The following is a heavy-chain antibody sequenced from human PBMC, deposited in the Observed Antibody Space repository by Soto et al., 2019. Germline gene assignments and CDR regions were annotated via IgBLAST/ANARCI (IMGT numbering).Heavy chain of an antibody. CDR1: GFTFSNAW. D-gene: IGHD5-12*01. V-gene: IGHV3-15*01. CDR3: TTDLRAFGYGGRFDY. J-gene: IGHJ4*02. Sequence: EVQLVESGGGLVKPGGSLRLSCAASGFTFSNAWMNWVRQAPGRGLEWVGRIRGKTDGGATDYAAPVTGRFTISRDDSKNTLYLQIDSLKTEDTALYYCTTDLRAFGYGGRFDYWGQGTLVTVSS. CDR2: IRGKTDGGAT.